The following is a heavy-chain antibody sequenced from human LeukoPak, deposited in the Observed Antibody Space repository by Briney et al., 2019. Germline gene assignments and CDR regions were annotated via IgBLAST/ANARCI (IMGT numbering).Heavy chain of an antibody. CDR1: GGSITSSRYY. V-gene: IGHV4-39*01. Sequence: ASETLSLTCSVSGGSITSSRYYWGWIRQSPGGGLEWIGTIYYSGSTYHNPSLRSRVTISADTSKNQFSLNLSPVTAADTAVYYCARHVSSDLRIVVVTSDWYFDLWGRGTLVTVSS. D-gene: IGHD2-21*02. CDR3: ARHVSSDLRIVVVTSDWYFDL. J-gene: IGHJ2*01. CDR2: IYYSGST.